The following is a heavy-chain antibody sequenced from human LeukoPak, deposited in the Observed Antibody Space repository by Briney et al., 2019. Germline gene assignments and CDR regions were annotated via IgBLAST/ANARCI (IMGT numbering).Heavy chain of an antibody. Sequence: ASVKVSCKASGYTFTSYYIHWVRQAPGQGLEWMGILNPSGGDTGYAQKFQGRVTMTRDTSTSTVYMELSSLRSEDTAVYYCARDLRGGGYSYGLFDYWGQGTLVTVSS. D-gene: IGHD5-18*01. CDR1: GYTFTSYY. J-gene: IGHJ4*02. CDR3: ARDLRGGGYSYGLFDY. CDR2: LNPSGGDT. V-gene: IGHV1-46*01.